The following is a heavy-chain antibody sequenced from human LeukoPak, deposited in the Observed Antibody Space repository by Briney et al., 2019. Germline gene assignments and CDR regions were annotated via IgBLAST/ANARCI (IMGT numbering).Heavy chain of an antibody. V-gene: IGHV3-53*01. Sequence: GGSLRLSCAASGFTVSSNYMSWVRQAPGKGLEWVSVIYSGGSTYYADSVRGRFTISRDNSKNTLYLQMNSLRAEDTAVYYCARGGSGLKDPFDPWGQGTLVTVSS. CDR3: ARGGSGLKDPFDP. CDR2: IYSGGST. D-gene: IGHD3-10*01. CDR1: GFTVSSNY. J-gene: IGHJ5*02.